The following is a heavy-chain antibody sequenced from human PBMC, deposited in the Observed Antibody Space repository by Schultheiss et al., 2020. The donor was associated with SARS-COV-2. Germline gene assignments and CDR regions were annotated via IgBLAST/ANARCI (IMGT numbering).Heavy chain of an antibody. V-gene: IGHV4-38-2*01. CDR1: GYSISSGYY. Sequence: SETLSLTCAVSGYSISSGYYWGWIRQPPGKGLEWIGNIYHSGSTYYNPSLKSRVTISVDTSKNQFSLKLSPVTAADTAVYYCVRVAVVTVNWFDPWGQGTLVTVSS. D-gene: IGHD2-21*02. J-gene: IGHJ5*02. CDR2: IYHSGST. CDR3: VRVAVVTVNWFDP.